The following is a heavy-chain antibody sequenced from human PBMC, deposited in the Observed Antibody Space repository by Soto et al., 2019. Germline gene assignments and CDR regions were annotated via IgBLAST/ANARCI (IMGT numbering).Heavy chain of an antibody. Sequence: QLQLQESGPGLVKPSETLSLTCTVSGGSISSSSYYWGWIRQPPGKGLEWIGSIYYSGSTYYNPSLKSRVTISVDTSKNQFSLKLSSVTAADTAVYYCARIPSWCGDYRTNWFDPWGQGTLVTVSS. CDR1: GGSISSSSYY. D-gene: IGHD3-10*01. CDR2: IYYSGST. V-gene: IGHV4-39*01. J-gene: IGHJ5*02. CDR3: ARIPSWCGDYRTNWFDP.